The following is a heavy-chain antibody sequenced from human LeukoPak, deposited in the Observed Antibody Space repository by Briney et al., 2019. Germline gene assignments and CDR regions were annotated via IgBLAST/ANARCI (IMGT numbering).Heavy chain of an antibody. Sequence: SETLSLTCTVSGGSISSSSYYWGWIRQPPGKGLEWIGSIYYSRSTYYNPSLKSRVTISVDTSKNQFSLKLSSVTVADTAVYYCARHDWDFDDWGQGSLVTVSS. CDR1: GGSISSSSYY. J-gene: IGHJ4*02. CDR3: ARHDWDFDD. D-gene: IGHD2-21*01. V-gene: IGHV4-39*01. CDR2: IYYSRST.